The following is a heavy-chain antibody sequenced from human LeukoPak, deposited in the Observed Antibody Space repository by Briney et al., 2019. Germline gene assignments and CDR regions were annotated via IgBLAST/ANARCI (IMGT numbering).Heavy chain of an antibody. V-gene: IGHV4-34*01. J-gene: IGHJ4*02. CDR2: INHSGST. CDR3: ARSSSIVVVPAAMMFFY. CDR1: GGSFSGYY. Sequence: PSETLSLTCAVYGGSFSGYYWSWIRQPPGKGLEWIGEINHSGSTNYNPSLKSRVTISVDTSKNQFSLKLSSVTAAETAVYYCARSSSIVVVPAAMMFFYWGQGTLVTVSS. D-gene: IGHD2-2*01.